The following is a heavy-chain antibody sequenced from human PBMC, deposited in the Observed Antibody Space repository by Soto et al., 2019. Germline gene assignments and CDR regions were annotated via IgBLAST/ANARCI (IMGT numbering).Heavy chain of an antibody. CDR3: ASVWFGELLSEYYYYGMDV. CDR2: IIPVFAKA. V-gene: IGHV1-69*06. Sequence: SVKVSCKASGGSFSTFAITWVRQAPGQGLEWMGGIIPVFAKATYAQKFQGRVMITVDRSTSTAYMELSSLTSEDTAVYYCASVWFGELLSEYYYYGMDVWGQGSTVTVSS. D-gene: IGHD3-10*01. CDR1: GGSFSTFA. J-gene: IGHJ6*02.